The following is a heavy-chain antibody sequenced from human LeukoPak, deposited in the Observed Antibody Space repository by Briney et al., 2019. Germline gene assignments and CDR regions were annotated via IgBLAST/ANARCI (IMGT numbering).Heavy chain of an antibody. V-gene: IGHV1-2*02. CDR3: ARMLNGAYDV. CDR2: ISPNNGDT. D-gene: IGHD5-12*01. J-gene: IGHJ4*02. Sequence: ASVKVSCKASGYTFTGPYIHWVRQAPGQGLEFMGWISPNNGDTKYAQNFQGRVTMTRDTSFNTAYVEVSRLRFDDTAVYYCARMLNGAYDVWGQGTLVTASS. CDR1: GYTFTGPY.